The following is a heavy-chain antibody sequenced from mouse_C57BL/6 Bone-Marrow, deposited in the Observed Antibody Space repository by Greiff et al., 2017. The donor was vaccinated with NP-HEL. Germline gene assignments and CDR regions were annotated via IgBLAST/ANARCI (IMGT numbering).Heavy chain of an antibody. D-gene: IGHD1-1*01. J-gene: IGHJ1*03. V-gene: IGHV1-9*01. CDR2: ILPGSGST. CDR1: GYTFTGYW. Sequence: VQLQQSGAELMKPGASVKLSCKATGYTFTGYWIEWVKQRPGHGLEWIGEILPGSGSTNYNEKFKGKATFTADTSSNTAYMQLSSLTTEDSAIYYCARSPPLCGSSFYWYCDVWGTGTTVTVSS. CDR3: ARSPPLCGSSFYWYCDV.